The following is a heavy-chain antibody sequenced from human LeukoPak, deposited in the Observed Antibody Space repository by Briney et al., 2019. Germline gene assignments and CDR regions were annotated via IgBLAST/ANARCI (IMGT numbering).Heavy chain of an antibody. CDR2: FDPEDGET. V-gene: IGHV1-24*01. D-gene: IGHD6-25*01. CDR3: AAGPDFSAAMDY. J-gene: IGHJ4*02. Sequence: ASVKVSCKVSGSTLNELSMYWVRQAPGKGLEWMGVFDPEDGETFYAQSFQGRFSMTEDTSTNSASMELTSLRSEDTAVYYCAAGPDFSAAMDYWGQGTLVTVPS. CDR1: GSTLNELS.